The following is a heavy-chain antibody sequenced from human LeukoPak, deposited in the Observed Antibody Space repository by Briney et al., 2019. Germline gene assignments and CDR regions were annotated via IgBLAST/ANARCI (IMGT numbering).Heavy chain of an antibody. D-gene: IGHD2-15*01. CDR3: AKDRGGGFDY. Sequence: PGRSLRLSCAASGFTFSSYGMHWVCQAPGKGLEWVAVISYDGSNKYYADSVKGRFTISRDNSKNTLYLQMNSLRAEDTAVYYCAKDRGGGFDYSGQGTLVTVSS. J-gene: IGHJ4*02. CDR2: ISYDGSNK. V-gene: IGHV3-30*18. CDR1: GFTFSSYG.